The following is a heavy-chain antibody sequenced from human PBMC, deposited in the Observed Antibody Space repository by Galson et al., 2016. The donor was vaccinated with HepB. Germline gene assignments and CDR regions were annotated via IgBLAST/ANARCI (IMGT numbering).Heavy chain of an antibody. CDR1: GFPFSKYW. CDR2: INTDGSST. D-gene: IGHD6-13*01. CDR3: TRVHREGIAAAGFQI. Sequence: SLRLSCAASGFPFSKYWMHWVRQAPGKGLVWVSRINTDGSSTTYADSVKGRFTISRDNAKNTLYLQMNSLRAEDTALYYCTRVHREGIAAAGFQIWGQGTLGTVSS. V-gene: IGHV3-74*01. J-gene: IGHJ4*02.